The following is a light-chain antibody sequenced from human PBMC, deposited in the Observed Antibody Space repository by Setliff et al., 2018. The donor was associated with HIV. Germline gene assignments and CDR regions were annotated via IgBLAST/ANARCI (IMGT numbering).Light chain of an antibody. CDR2: EVS. CDR3: SSYSTSGTL. CDR1: SSDVGAYNY. V-gene: IGLV2-14*01. Sequence: QSVLTQPASVSGSPGQSITISCTGSSSDVGAYNYVSWYRHHPGEAPKLMIYEVSNRPSGVSNRFSGSKSGNTASLTVSGLQAGDEADYYCSSYSTSGTLFGTGTKVTVL. J-gene: IGLJ1*01.